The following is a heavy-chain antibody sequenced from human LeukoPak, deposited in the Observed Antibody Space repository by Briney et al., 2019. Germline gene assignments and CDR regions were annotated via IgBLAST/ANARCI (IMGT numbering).Heavy chain of an antibody. D-gene: IGHD2-8*01. CDR1: GFPFSARA. J-gene: IGHJ4*02. CDR2: ISSTSIYK. CDR3: ARDPRIYCTNGICRDDYFDN. Sequence: TGGSLRLSCAASGFPFSARAMNWVRQAPGKGLEWVSSISSTSIYKYYADSVKGRFTISRDNAKDSLFLQMNSLRAEDTAIYYCARDPRIYCTNGICRDDYFDNWGQGTLVTVSS. V-gene: IGHV3-21*01.